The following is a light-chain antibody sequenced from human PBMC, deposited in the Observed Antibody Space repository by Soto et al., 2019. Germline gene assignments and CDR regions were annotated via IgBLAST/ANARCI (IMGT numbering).Light chain of an antibody. CDR3: QSYDNSLSGPVV. CDR2: ANT. CDR1: SSYIGANYD. V-gene: IGLV1-40*01. Sequence: QSVLTQPPSVSGAPGQRVTISCTGSSSYIGANYDVHWYQVLPGTAPKLLIYANTNRPSGVPDRFSGSKSGTSASLAITGLQAEDEAEYYCQSYDNSLSGPVVFGGGTKLPVL. J-gene: IGLJ3*02.